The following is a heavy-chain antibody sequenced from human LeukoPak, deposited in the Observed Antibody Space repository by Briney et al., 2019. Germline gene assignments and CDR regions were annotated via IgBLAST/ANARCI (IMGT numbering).Heavy chain of an antibody. J-gene: IGHJ3*02. CDR1: GGSISSSSYY. Sequence: PSETLSLTCTVSGGSISSSSYYWGWIRQPPGKGLEWIGSIYYSGSTYYNPSLKSRVTISVDTSKNQFSLKLSSVTAADTAVYYCAREVPKDYYDSRGYHRPHDAFDIWGQGTMVTVSS. CDR2: IYYSGST. CDR3: AREVPKDYYDSRGYHRPHDAFDI. D-gene: IGHD3-22*01. V-gene: IGHV4-39*07.